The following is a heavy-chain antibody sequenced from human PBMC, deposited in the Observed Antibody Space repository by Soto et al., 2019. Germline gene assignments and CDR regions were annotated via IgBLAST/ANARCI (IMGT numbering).Heavy chain of an antibody. CDR1: GGSFSGYY. J-gene: IGHJ4*02. CDR3: ARAGYNYGSFDY. V-gene: IGHV4-34*01. CDR2: INHSGRT. D-gene: IGHD5-18*01. Sequence: QVQLQQWGAGLLKPSETLSLTCAVYGGSFSGYYWSWIRQSPGKGREWIGEINHSGRTNYNPSLNSLXXIXVXTSKNQLSLKLTSVTAADTAVYYGARAGYNYGSFDYWGQGTLVTVSS.